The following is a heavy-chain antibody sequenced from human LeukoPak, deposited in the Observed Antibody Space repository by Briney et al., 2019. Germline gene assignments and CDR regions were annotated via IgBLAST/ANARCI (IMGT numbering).Heavy chain of an antibody. V-gene: IGHV1-18*01. CDR1: GYTFSSYG. J-gene: IGHJ4*02. D-gene: IGHD5-18*01. Sequence: GASVKVFCKASGYTFSSYGISWVRQAPGQGLEWMGWINTYNGNTNYAQKLQGRVTMTTDTSTSTAYMELRSLRSDDTAVYYCARERGGYSYGDYWGQGTLVTVSS. CDR2: INTYNGNT. CDR3: ARERGGYSYGDY.